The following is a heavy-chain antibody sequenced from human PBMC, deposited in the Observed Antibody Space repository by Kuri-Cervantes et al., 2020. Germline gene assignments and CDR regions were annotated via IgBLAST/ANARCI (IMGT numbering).Heavy chain of an antibody. D-gene: IGHD2-2*01. J-gene: IGHJ6*02. CDR2: ISADNGNT. CDR1: GYTFTSYG. CDR3: ASGVQRAFVVVPAANYYYGMDV. Sequence: ASVKVSCKASGYTFTSYGMSWVRQAPGQGLEWMGWISADNGNTNYEQKFQGRVTMTTDTTTSTAYMELRSLRSDDTAVYYCASGVQRAFVVVPAANYYYGMDVWGQGTTVTVSS. V-gene: IGHV1-18*01.